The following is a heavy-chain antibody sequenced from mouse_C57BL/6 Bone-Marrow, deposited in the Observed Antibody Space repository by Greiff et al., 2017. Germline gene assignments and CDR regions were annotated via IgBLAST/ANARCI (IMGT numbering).Heavy chain of an antibody. D-gene: IGHD2-4*01. Sequence: QVQLQQSGAELARPGASVKMSCKASGYTFTSYTMHWVKQRPGQGLEWIGYINPISGYTKYNQKFKDKATLTADKSSSTAYMQLSSLTSEDSAVYYCASYDYDGSWFAYWGQGTLVTVSA. V-gene: IGHV1-4*01. CDR1: GYTFTSYT. CDR2: INPISGYT. CDR3: ASYDYDGSWFAY. J-gene: IGHJ3*01.